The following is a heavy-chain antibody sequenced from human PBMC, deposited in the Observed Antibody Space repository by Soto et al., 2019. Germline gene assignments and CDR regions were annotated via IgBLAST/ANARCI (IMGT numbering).Heavy chain of an antibody. D-gene: IGHD3-10*01. J-gene: IGHJ4*02. CDR2: ISGSGGST. CDR3: AKDLHGSGSYFDY. CDR1: GFTFSSYA. Sequence: GGSLRLSCAASGFTFSSYAMSWVRQAPGKGLEWVSAISGSGGSTGYADSVKGRFTISRDNAKNTLYLQMNSLRAEDTALYYCAKDLHGSGSYFDYWGQGTLVTVSS. V-gene: IGHV3-23*01.